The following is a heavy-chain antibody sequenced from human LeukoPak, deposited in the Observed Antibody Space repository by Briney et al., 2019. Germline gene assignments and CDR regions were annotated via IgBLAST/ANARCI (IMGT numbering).Heavy chain of an antibody. Sequence: SVKVSCKASGYTFTGYYMHWVRQAPGQGLEWMGGIIPIFDTASYAQKFHGRVTITADKSTSTAYMELSSLRSEDTAVYYCAIRGSSGWYAPTSWGQGTLVTVSS. J-gene: IGHJ5*02. CDR3: AIRGSSGWYAPTS. V-gene: IGHV1-69*06. D-gene: IGHD6-19*01. CDR1: GYTFTGYY. CDR2: IIPIFDTA.